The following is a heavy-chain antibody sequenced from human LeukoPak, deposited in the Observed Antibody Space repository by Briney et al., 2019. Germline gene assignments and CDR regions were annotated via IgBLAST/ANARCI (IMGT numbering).Heavy chain of an antibody. D-gene: IGHD1-26*01. CDR3: ARTTSRGSGSYLGGCWFDP. Sequence: GGSLRLSCAASGFTFSSYAMHWVRQAPGKGLEWVAVISYDGSNKYYADSVKGRFTISRDNSKNTLYLQMNSLRAEDTAVYYCARTTSRGSGSYLGGCWFDPWGQGTLVTVSS. V-gene: IGHV3-30-3*01. CDR1: GFTFSSYA. J-gene: IGHJ5*02. CDR2: ISYDGSNK.